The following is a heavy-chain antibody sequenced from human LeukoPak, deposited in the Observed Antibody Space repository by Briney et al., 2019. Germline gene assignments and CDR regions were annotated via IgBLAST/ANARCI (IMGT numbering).Heavy chain of an antibody. CDR2: IYTSGST. D-gene: IGHD6-19*01. Sequence: SETLSLTCTVSGGSISSYYWSWIRQPAGKGLECIGRIYTSGSTNYKPSLKSRVTMSVDTSKNQFSLKLSSVTAAGTAVYYCARDLLAVASGWFDPWGQGTLVTVSS. V-gene: IGHV4-4*07. J-gene: IGHJ5*02. CDR3: ARDLLAVASGWFDP. CDR1: GGSISSYY.